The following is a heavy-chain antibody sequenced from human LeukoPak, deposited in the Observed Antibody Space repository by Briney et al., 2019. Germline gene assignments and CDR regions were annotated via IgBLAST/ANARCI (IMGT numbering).Heavy chain of an antibody. CDR3: ATPREYY. V-gene: IGHV1-24*01. CDR1: LYTLTESS. J-gene: IGHJ4*02. CDR2: SDHEDGET. Sequence: AAVKVSCMLSLYTLTESSMHWVRQAPGEVVESMGSSDHEDGETTYAEKFPSRVNMTKDTSTDTAYRQLSTVRSEDKAVYYCATPREYYSGEGTLVTVSS.